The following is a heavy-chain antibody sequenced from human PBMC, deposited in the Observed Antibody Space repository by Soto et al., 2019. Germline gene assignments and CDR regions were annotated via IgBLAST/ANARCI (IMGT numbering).Heavy chain of an antibody. CDR1: GFTFSSYA. CDR3: ASPEGPFHYFDY. V-gene: IGHV3-23*01. Sequence: PGGSLRLSCAASGFTFSSYAMSWVHQAPGKGLEWVSAISGSGGSTYYADSVKGRFTISRDNSKNTLYPQMNSLRAEDTAVYYCASPEGPFHYFDYWGQGTLVTVSS. J-gene: IGHJ4*02. CDR2: ISGSGGST.